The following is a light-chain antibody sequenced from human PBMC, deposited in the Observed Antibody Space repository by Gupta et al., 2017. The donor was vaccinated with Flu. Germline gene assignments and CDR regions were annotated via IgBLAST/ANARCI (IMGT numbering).Light chain of an antibody. J-gene: IGKJ5*01. Sequence: GEGVTLSCRASQSIGVDLAWYQQKPGQTPRPLIYDASFRATVVPARFSAGGSGTEFTLTISSLQPEDFAIYYCQQFNNWPFTFGQGTRLDIK. CDR2: DAS. CDR1: QSIGVD. CDR3: QQFNNWPFT. V-gene: IGKV3-15*01.